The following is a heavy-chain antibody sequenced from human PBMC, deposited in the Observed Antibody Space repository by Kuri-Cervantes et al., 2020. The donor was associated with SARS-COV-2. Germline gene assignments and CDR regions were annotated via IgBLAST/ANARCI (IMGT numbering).Heavy chain of an antibody. CDR1: GFTFSSYW. J-gene: IGHJ4*02. CDR2: IKQDGSEK. V-gene: IGHV3-7*01. CDR3: ARELVVPAAIPWYFDY. Sequence: GGSLRLSCAASGFTFSSYWMSWVRQAPGKGLEWVANIKQDGSEKYYVDSVKGRFTISRDNAKNSLYLQMNSLRAEDTAVYYCARELVVPAAIPWYFDYWGQGTLVTSPQ. D-gene: IGHD2-2*02.